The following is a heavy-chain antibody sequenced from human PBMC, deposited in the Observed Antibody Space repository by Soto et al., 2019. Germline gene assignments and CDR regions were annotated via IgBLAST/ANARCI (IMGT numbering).Heavy chain of an antibody. Sequence: GGSLRLSCAASGFTFSSYGMHWVRQAPGKGLEWVAVISYDGSNKYYADSVKGRFTISRDNSKNTLYLQMNSLRAEDTAAYYCAKDQGIAVAGSLYYYYGMDVWGQGTTVTVSS. D-gene: IGHD6-19*01. CDR1: GFTFSSYG. V-gene: IGHV3-30*18. CDR2: ISYDGSNK. J-gene: IGHJ6*02. CDR3: AKDQGIAVAGSLYYYYGMDV.